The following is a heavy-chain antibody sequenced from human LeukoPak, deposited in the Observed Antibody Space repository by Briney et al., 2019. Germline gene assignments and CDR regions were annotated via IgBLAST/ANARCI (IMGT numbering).Heavy chain of an antibody. D-gene: IGHD6-13*01. V-gene: IGHV3-7*01. CDR1: GFTFSSYW. CDR2: INQDGSEK. J-gene: IGHJ2*01. Sequence: GGSLRLSCAASGFTFSSYWMSWVRQAPGKGLEWVANINQDGSEKYYVDSVKGRFTISRDNAKNTLYLQMSSLRAEDTAVYYCARGGSSSWYSLYWYFDLWGRGTLVTVSS. CDR3: ARGGSSSWYSLYWYFDL.